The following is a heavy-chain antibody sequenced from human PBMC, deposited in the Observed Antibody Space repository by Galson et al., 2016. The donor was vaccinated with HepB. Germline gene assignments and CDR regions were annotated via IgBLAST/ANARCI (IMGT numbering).Heavy chain of an antibody. Sequence: SVKVSCKASGYTFTNYALNWVRQAPGQGLEWMGWINTNAGNPTYAQGFTGRFVFSLDTSVSPAYLQISSLKAEDTAMYYCARGRGSVAVAGTITLYYFDYWGQGTLVTVSS. V-gene: IGHV7-4-1*02. CDR3: ARGRGSVAVAGTITLYYFDY. CDR1: GYTFTNYA. D-gene: IGHD6-19*01. CDR2: INTNAGNP. J-gene: IGHJ4*02.